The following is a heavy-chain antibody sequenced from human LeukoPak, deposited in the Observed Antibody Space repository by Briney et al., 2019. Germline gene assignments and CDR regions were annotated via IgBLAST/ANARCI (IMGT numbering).Heavy chain of an antibody. CDR1: GFTFSSFG. V-gene: IGHV3-33*01. D-gene: IGHD5-18*01. Sequence: PGRSQRLSCVASGFTFSSFGMHWVRQAPGKGLEWVAVIWYDGSNKYYADSVKGRFTISRDNSKNTLYLQMNSLRAEDTAVYYCAREGYSYGYPYYYYGMDVWGQGTTVTVSS. CDR2: IWYDGSNK. CDR3: AREGYSYGYPYYYYGMDV. J-gene: IGHJ6*02.